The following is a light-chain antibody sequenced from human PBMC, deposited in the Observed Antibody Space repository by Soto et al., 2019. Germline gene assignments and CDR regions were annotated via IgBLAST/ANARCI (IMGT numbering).Light chain of an antibody. J-gene: IGKJ1*01. Sequence: MAKSPSTLSVSPGGRSTLSCMSRQSVSSNLAWYQQKPGQAPRLLIYGASTRATGIPARFSGTGSGTEFTLTISSLQSEDFALYYCQQYGDWPLTFGQGTKVDIK. CDR1: QSVSSN. CDR3: QQYGDWPLT. CDR2: GAS. V-gene: IGKV3-15*01.